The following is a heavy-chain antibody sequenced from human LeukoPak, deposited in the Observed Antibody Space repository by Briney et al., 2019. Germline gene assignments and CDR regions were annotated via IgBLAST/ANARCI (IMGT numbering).Heavy chain of an antibody. J-gene: IGHJ3*02. CDR2: IYYSGST. D-gene: IGHD2-2*03. CDR3: ASPYFTGYCSTTRCPNHAFDI. Sequence: SETLSLTCTVSGGSISSSSYYWGWIRQPPGKGLEWIGSIYYSGSTHYNPSLKSRVTISVDTSKNQFSLKLSSVTAADTAVFYCASPYFTGYCSTTRCPNHAFDIWGQGTMVTVSS. CDR1: GGSISSSSYY. V-gene: IGHV4-39*01.